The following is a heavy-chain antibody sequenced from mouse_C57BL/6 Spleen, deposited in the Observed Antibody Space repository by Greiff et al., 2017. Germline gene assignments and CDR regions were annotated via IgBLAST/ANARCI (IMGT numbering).Heavy chain of an antibody. CDR1: GFTFSSYA. J-gene: IGHJ3*01. CDR2: ISDGGSYT. Sequence: EVKVVESGGGLVKPGGSLKLSCAASGFTFSSYAMSWVRQTPEKRLEWVATISDGGSYTYYPDNVKGRFTISRDNAKNNLYLQMSHLKSEDTAMYYCARDDGGVGTWFAYWGQGTLVTVSA. V-gene: IGHV5-4*01. CDR3: ARDDGGVGTWFAY. D-gene: IGHD4-1*01.